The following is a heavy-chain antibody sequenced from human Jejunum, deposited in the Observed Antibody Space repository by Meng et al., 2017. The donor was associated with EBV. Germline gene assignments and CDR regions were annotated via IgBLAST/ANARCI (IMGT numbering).Heavy chain of an antibody. J-gene: IGHJ4*02. CDR3: AGNGYYALEY. CDR1: GGSISDNDW. D-gene: IGHD3-22*01. CDR2: IYHGGGT. V-gene: IGHV4-4*02. Sequence: VQLTGSGQCVEKASGTLSLTCVVSGGSISDNDWWSWVRQPPGKGLEWLGEIYHGGGTNYNPSLESRVTISVDKSKNQFSLKLNSVTVADTAVYYCAGNGYYALEYWGPGILVTVSS.